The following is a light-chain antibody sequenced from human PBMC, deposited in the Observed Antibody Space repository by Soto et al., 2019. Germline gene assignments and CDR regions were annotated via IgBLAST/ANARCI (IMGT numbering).Light chain of an antibody. CDR2: GAS. V-gene: IGKV3-20*01. Sequence: EIVMTQSPVTLSVSPWERATLSCRASQSVSSNLAWYQQKPGQAPRLLIYGASSRATGIPDRFSGSGSGTDFTLTISRLEPEDFAVYYCQQYGSSPLTFGGGTKVDIK. CDR1: QSVSSN. J-gene: IGKJ4*01. CDR3: QQYGSSPLT.